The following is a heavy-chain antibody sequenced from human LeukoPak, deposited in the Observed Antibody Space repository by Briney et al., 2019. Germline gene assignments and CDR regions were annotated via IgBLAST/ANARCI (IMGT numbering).Heavy chain of an antibody. CDR1: GYILSSYN. Sequence: GASVKVSCKASGYILSSYNMHWVRQAPGQGLEWSGIINPSGGDTKYAQKFQGRVTLTRDKSTSTVYMELSSLTSDDTAVYYCARTYCAEDCSIRYFDYWGQGTLVTVSS. V-gene: IGHV1-46*01. CDR3: ARTYCAEDCSIRYFDY. J-gene: IGHJ4*02. CDR2: INPSGGDT. D-gene: IGHD2-21*02.